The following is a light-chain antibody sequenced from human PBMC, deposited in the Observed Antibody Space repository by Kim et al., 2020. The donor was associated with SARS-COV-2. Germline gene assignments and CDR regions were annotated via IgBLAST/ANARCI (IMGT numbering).Light chain of an antibody. Sequence: PASSSCRSSQSLLYSNGYNDLDWYVQKPGQSPQLLIYLGSNRASGVPDRFSGSGSGTDFTLRISRVEAEDVGVYYCMQSLQTLLTFGGGTKVDIK. V-gene: IGKV2-28*01. CDR3: MQSLQTLLT. CDR1: QSLLYSNGYND. J-gene: IGKJ4*01. CDR2: LGS.